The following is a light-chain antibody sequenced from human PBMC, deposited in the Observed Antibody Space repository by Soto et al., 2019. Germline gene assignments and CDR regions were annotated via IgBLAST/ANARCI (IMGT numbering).Light chain of an antibody. CDR1: HSDIGAGYG. V-gene: IGLV1-40*01. CDR3: ATWDDSLHGYV. CDR2: DTT. J-gene: IGLJ1*01. Sequence: QSVLTQPPSVTGAPGQRVTISCTGSHSDIGAGYGVHWYQQFPHSAPKLLIYDTTNRPSGVPDRFSGSRSGTSASLAITGLQAEDEADYYCATWDDSLHGYVFGTGTKLTVL.